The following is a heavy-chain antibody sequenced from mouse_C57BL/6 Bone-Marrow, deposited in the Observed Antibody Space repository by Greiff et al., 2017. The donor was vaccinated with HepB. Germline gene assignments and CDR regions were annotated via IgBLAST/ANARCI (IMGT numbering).Heavy chain of an antibody. D-gene: IGHD1-1*02. J-gene: IGHJ1*03. Sequence: EVKLEESGPGLVKPSQSLSLTCSVTGYSITSGYYWNWIRQFPGNKLEWMGYISYDGSNNYNPSLKNRISITRDTSKNQFFLKLNSVTTEDTATYYCARRGYGSHWYFDVWGTGTTVTVSS. CDR3: ARRGYGSHWYFDV. V-gene: IGHV3-6*01. CDR2: ISYDGSN. CDR1: GYSITSGYY.